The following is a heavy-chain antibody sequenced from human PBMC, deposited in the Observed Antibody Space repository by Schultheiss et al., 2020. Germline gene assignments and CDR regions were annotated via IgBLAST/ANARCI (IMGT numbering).Heavy chain of an antibody. D-gene: IGHD4-17*01. CDR1: GDSVSSGSYY. CDR3: ARLAGDYGVWWFDP. Sequence: SETLSLTCTVSGDSVSSGSYYWSWIRQPPGKGLEWIGYIYYSGSTYYNPSLKSRVTISVDTSKNQFSLKLSSVTAADTAVYYCARLAGDYGVWWFDPWGQGTLVTVSS. CDR2: IYYSGST. V-gene: IGHV4-31*03. J-gene: IGHJ5*02.